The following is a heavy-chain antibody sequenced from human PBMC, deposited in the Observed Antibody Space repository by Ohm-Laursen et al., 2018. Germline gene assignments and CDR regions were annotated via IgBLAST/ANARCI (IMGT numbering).Heavy chain of an antibody. Sequence: SLRLSCSASGFTFSDHFMTWIRQAPGKGLEWVSYISSSGSTIYYADSVKGRFTISRDNAKNSLYLQMNSLRAKDTAVYYCARVSRGTLQSPWGQGTLVTVSS. CDR3: ARVSRGTLQSP. CDR2: ISSSGSTI. CDR1: GFTFSDHF. D-gene: IGHD5-24*01. J-gene: IGHJ5*02. V-gene: IGHV3-11*01.